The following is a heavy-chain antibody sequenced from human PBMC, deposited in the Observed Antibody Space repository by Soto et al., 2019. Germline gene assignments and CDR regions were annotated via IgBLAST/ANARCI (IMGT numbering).Heavy chain of an antibody. V-gene: IGHV3-48*01. CDR3: ARDSDPSGLDY. CDR1: EFTFSSYS. D-gene: IGHD3-10*01. Sequence: EVQLVESGGGLVQPGGSLRLYCAASEFTFSSYSMNWVRQAPGKGLEWVSYISSSSSTIYYADSVKGRFTISRDNAKNSLYLQMNSLRAEDTAVYYCARDSDPSGLDYWDQGTLVTVSS. CDR2: ISSSSSTI. J-gene: IGHJ4*02.